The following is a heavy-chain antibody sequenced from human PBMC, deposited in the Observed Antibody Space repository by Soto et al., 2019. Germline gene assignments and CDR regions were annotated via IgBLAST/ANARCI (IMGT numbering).Heavy chain of an antibody. CDR2: IYYSGST. D-gene: IGHD3-10*01. J-gene: IGHJ5*02. CDR1: GGSVSSGSYY. Sequence: QVQLQESGPGLVKPSETLSLTCTVSGGSVSSGSYYWSWIRQPPGKGLEWIGYIYYSGSTNYNPSLKSRVTISVDTSKNQFSLKLSSVTAADTAVYYCARDPFLWFGESNGFDPWGQGTMVTVSS. CDR3: ARDPFLWFGESNGFDP. V-gene: IGHV4-61*01.